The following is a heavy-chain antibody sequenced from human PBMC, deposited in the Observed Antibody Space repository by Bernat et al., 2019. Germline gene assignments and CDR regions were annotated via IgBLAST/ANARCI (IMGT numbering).Heavy chain of an antibody. CDR2: INTATGNT. CDR3: ARASNYHGSGSNWFDP. CDR1: GYTFVSFA. D-gene: IGHD3-10*01. V-gene: IGHV1-3*04. Sequence: QVQLVQSGADVKKPGASVKVSCEASGYTFVSFAMHWLRQAPGQRLEWMGWINTATGNTKYSQKFQGRVTMSRDTSASTVYMEVNSLTSEDTAVYYCARASNYHGSGSNWFDPWGQGTLVTVSS. J-gene: IGHJ5*02.